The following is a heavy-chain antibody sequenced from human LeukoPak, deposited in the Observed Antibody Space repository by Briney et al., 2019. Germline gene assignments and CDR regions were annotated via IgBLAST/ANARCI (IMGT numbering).Heavy chain of an antibody. Sequence: GGSLRLSCAVSGFTVSSNYMSWVRQAPGKGLEWVSTTGLNSVNTLCAESVQGRFTISRDNSKNTLDLQMDNLRVDDTAVYYCAKGDDIGKHPTRAYYFDNWGQGTLVTVSS. CDR3: AKGDDIGKHPTRAYYFDN. CDR1: GFTVSSNY. V-gene: IGHV3-53*01. J-gene: IGHJ4*02. CDR2: TGLNSVNT. D-gene: IGHD5-24*01.